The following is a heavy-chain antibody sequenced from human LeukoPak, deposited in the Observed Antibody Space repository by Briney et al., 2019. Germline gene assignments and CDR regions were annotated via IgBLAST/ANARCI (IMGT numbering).Heavy chain of an antibody. Sequence: GESLKISCKGSGDSFTSYWIGWVRQMPGKGLEWRGSIYPDDSDTRYSPSFQGQVTISADKSISTAYLQWSSLQASDTAMYYCARGAIPAGRLHLFWYFDLWGRGTLVTVSS. D-gene: IGHD2-2*01. CDR1: GDSFTSYW. CDR3: ARGAIPAGRLHLFWYFDL. V-gene: IGHV5-51*01. CDR2: IYPDDSDT. J-gene: IGHJ2*01.